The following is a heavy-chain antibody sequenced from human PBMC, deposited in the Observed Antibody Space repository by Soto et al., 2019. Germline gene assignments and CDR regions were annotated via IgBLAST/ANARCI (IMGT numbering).Heavy chain of an antibody. CDR3: ARGVATALDY. V-gene: IGHV4-34*01. J-gene: IGHJ4*02. CDR1: GGSFSGYY. CDR2: INHSGST. D-gene: IGHD5-12*01. Sequence: QVQLQQRGAGLLKPSETLSLTCAVYGGSFSGYYWSWIRQPPGKGLEWIGEINHSGSTNYNPSLKSRVTISVDTSKNQFSLKLSSVTAADTAVYYCARGVATALDYWGQGTLVTVSS.